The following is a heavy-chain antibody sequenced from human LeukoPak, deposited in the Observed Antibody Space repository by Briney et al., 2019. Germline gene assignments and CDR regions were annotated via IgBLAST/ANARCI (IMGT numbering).Heavy chain of an antibody. CDR2: INHSEST. D-gene: IGHD2-2*01. J-gene: IGHJ4*02. V-gene: IGHV4-34*01. CDR3: AREEVLGYCSSTSCYAGE. Sequence: SDTLSLTCAVYSGSFSGYYWSWIRQTPGKGLEWIGEINHSESTNYNPSLKSRVTISVDKSKSQFSLKLSSVTAADTAVYYCAREEVLGYCSSTSCYAGEWGQGTLVTVSS. CDR1: SGSFSGYY.